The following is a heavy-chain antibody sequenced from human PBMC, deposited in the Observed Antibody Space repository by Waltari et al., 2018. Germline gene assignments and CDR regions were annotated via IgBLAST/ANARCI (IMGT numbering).Heavy chain of an antibody. CDR3: ATIGWEMATVSGPSGGS. Sequence: QVHLVPSGDEVKEPGASVKLSCKASGHTFPGDSIHWGRQAPGQGLEWMGRISPNRGTTNYAQKFQGRVTMTRDTSISTAYMEVNRLTSDDTAVYYCATIGWEMATVSGPSGGSWGQGTRVTVSS. CDR1: GHTFPGDS. J-gene: IGHJ5*02. D-gene: IGHD1-26*01. V-gene: IGHV1-2*06. CDR2: ISPNRGTT.